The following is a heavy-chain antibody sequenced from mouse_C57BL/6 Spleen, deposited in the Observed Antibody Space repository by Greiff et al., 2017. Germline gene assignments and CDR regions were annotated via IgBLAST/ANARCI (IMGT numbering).Heavy chain of an antibody. D-gene: IGHD1-1*01. V-gene: IGHV1-80*01. CDR2: IYPGDGDT. CDR3: APYYYGSSYGFAY. J-gene: IGHJ3*01. Sequence: LEESGAELVKPGASVKISCKASGYAFSSYWMNWVKQRPGKGLEWIGQIYPGDGDTNYNGKFKGKATLTADKSSSTAYMQLSSLTSEDSAVYFCAPYYYGSSYGFAYWGQGTLVTVSA. CDR1: GYAFSSYW.